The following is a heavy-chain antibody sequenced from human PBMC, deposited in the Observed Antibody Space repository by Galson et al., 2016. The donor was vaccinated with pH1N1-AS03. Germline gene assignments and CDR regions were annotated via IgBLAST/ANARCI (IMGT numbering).Heavy chain of an antibody. CDR1: GFAFSTWW. Sequence: SLRLSCAASGFAFSTWWMLWVRQAPGKGLEWVSRIDTNGGSIVYADSVKGRFTISRDNAKNTLSLQMSSLTTEDTAVYYCVKALTGWGAFVCWGKGTMVTVS. CDR3: VKALTGWGAFVC. V-gene: IGHV3-74*01. D-gene: IGHD3-9*01. CDR2: IDTNGGSI. J-gene: IGHJ3*01.